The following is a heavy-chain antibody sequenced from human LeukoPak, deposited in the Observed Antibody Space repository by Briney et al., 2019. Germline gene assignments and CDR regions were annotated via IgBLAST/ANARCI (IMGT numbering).Heavy chain of an antibody. J-gene: IGHJ3*02. V-gene: IGHV4-61*01. D-gene: IGHD2-8*01. Sequence: PLETLSLTCTVSGGSVSSGTYYWSWIRQPPGTGLEWIGYIYYSGSTNYNPSLKSRVTVSVDTSKNQCSLKLSSVTTADTAVYYCTRSTNLEAFDIWGQGTMVTVSS. CDR1: GGSVSSGTYY. CDR2: IYYSGST. CDR3: TRSTNLEAFDI.